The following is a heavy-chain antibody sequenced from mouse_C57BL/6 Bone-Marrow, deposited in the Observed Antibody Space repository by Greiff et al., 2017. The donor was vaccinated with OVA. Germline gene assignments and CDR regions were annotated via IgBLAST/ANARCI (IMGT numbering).Heavy chain of an antibody. J-gene: IGHJ3*01. Sequence: VQLKQSGPELVKPGASVKMSCKASGYTFTDYNMHWVKQSHGKSLEWIGYINPNNGGTSYNQKFKGQATLTVNKSSSTAYMELRSLTSEDSAVYYCARVYYGRRKRDWFAYWGQGTLVTVSA. CDR2: INPNNGGT. D-gene: IGHD2-1*01. CDR3: ARVYYGRRKRDWFAY. V-gene: IGHV1-22*01. CDR1: GYTFTDYN.